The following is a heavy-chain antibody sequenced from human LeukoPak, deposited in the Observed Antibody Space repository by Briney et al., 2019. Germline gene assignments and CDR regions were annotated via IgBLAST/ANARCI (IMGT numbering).Heavy chain of an antibody. CDR3: ARKPPSGSYDY. CDR2: IWYDGSNK. V-gene: IGHV3-33*08. CDR1: GFTFSTYA. J-gene: IGHJ4*02. D-gene: IGHD1-26*01. Sequence: GGSLRLSCAASGFTFSTYAMTWVRQAPGKGLEWVAVIWYDGSNKYYADSVKGRFTISRDNSKNTLYLQMNSLRAEDTAVYYCARKPPSGSYDYWGQGTLVTVSS.